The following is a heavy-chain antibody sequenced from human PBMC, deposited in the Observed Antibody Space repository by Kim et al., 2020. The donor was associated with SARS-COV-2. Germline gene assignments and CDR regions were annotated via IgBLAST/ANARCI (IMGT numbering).Heavy chain of an antibody. CDR2: INAGNGNT. D-gene: IGHD2-15*01. CDR3: ARSPGYCSGGSCYDNWHDY. CDR1: GYTFTSYA. V-gene: IGHV1-3*01. J-gene: IGHJ4*02. Sequence: ASVKVSCKASGYTFTSYAMHWVRQAPGQRLEWMGWINAGNGNTKYSQKFQGRVTITRDTSASTAYMELSSLRSEDTAVYYCARSPGYCSGGSCYDNWHDYWGQGTLVTVSS.